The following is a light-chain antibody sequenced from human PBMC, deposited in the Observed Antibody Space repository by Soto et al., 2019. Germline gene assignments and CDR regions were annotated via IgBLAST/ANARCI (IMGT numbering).Light chain of an antibody. J-gene: IGKJ5*01. V-gene: IGKV3-20*01. CDR3: QQYSSSPIT. CDR1: QSVSSSY. CDR2: GAS. Sequence: EIVMTQSPGTLSLSPGERATLSCRASQSVSSSYLAWYQQKPGQAPRLLIYGASSRATGIPDRFSGSGSGTDFTLTISRLEPEDFAVYYCQQYSSSPITFGQGTRLDI.